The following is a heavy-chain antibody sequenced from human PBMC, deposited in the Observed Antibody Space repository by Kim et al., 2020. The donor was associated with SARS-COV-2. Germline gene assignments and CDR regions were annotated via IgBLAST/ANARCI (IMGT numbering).Heavy chain of an antibody. J-gene: IGHJ4*02. V-gene: IGHV3-23*01. CDR3: AKDLSGYSYGSLFDY. CDR1: GFTFSSYA. D-gene: IGHD5-18*01. CDR2: ISGSGGST. Sequence: GGSLRLSCAASGFTFSSYAMSWVRQAPGKGLEWVSAISGSGGSTYYADSVKGRFTISRDNSKNTLYLQMNSLRAEDTAVYYCAKDLSGYSYGSLFDYWGQGTLVTVSS.